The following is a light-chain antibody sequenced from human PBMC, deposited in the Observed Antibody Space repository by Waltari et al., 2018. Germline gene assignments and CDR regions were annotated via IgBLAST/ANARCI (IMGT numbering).Light chain of an antibody. Sequence: DIVMTQSPLSLPVTPGEPASISCRSSQSLLYSNGYNYLDWYLQKPGQSPQLLIYMVSKRASGVPDRFSGSGSGTDYTLTISRVEAEDVGVYYCMQALQTPFTFGPGTKVDIK. J-gene: IGKJ3*01. CDR3: MQALQTPFT. CDR2: MVS. CDR1: QSLLYSNGYNY. V-gene: IGKV2-28*01.